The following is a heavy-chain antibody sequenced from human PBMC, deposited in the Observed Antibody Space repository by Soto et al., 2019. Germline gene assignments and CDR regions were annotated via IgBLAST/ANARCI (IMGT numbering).Heavy chain of an antibody. CDR2: IYYSGST. D-gene: IGHD6-13*01. CDR3: ARGRSSSWYNWFDP. Sequence: PSETRSLTCTVSGGSISSGGYYWSWIRQHPGKGLEWIGYIYYSGSTYYNPSLKSRVTISVDTSKNQFSLKLSSVTAADTAVYYCARGRSSSWYNWFDPWGQGTLVTVSS. CDR1: GGSISSGGYY. J-gene: IGHJ5*02. V-gene: IGHV4-31*03.